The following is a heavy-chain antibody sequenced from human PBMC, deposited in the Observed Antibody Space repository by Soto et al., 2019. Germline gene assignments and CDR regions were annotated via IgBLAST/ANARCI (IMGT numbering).Heavy chain of an antibody. J-gene: IGHJ5*02. D-gene: IGHD3-3*01. CDR1: GGSVSSGSYY. CDR2: IYYSGST. CDR3: ARDTSYDFWSGYVGFDP. Sequence: PSETLSLTCTVSGGSVSSGSYYWSWIRQPPGKGLEWIGYIYYSGSTNYNPSLKSRVTISVDTSKNQFSLKLSSVTAADTAVYYCARDTSYDFWSGYVGFDPWGQGTLVTVSS. V-gene: IGHV4-61*01.